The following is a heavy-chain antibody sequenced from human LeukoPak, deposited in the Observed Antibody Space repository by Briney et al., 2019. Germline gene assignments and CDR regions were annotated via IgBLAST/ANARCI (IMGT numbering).Heavy chain of an antibody. V-gene: IGHV3-53*01. J-gene: IGHJ4*02. Sequence: GGSLRLSCAASGFTVSSNYMSWVRQAPGKGLEWVSVIYSGGSTYYADSVKGRFTISRDNSKNTLYLQMNSLRAEDTAVYYCAKNFPIAVLDYWGQGTLVTVSS. CDR3: AKNFPIAVLDY. D-gene: IGHD2-15*01. CDR2: IYSGGST. CDR1: GFTVSSNY.